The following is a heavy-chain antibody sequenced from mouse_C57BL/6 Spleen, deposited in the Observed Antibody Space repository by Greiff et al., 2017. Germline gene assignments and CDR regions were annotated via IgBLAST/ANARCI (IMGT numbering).Heavy chain of an antibody. Sequence: QVQLQQPGAELVKPGASVKLSCKASGYTFTSYWMQWVKQSPGQGLEWIGEIDPSDSDTNYNQKFKGKATLTVDTSSSTAYMQLSSLTSEDSAVYYCETYPRYFDVWGTGTTVTVAS. CDR1: GYTFTSYW. J-gene: IGHJ1*03. CDR3: ETYPRYFDV. CDR2: IDPSDSDT. V-gene: IGHV1-50*01.